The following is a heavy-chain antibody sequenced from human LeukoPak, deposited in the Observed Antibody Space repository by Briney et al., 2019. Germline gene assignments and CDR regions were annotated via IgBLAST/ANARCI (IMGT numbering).Heavy chain of an antibody. V-gene: IGHV4-59*01. Sequence: SETLSLTCTVSGGTISSYYWSWIRQPPGKGLEWIGYIYYSGSTNYNPSLKSRVSITIDTSKSQISLTMTSVTAADSALYYCARDRRGSFYTFDLWGPGTTVSVS. CDR3: ARDRRGSFYTFDL. CDR1: GGTISSYY. J-gene: IGHJ6*02. D-gene: IGHD1-26*01. CDR2: IYYSGST.